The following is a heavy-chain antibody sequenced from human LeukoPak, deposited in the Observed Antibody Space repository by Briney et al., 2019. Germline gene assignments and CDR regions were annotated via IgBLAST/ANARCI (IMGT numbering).Heavy chain of an antibody. CDR2: INHDGRET. D-gene: IGHD3-10*01. J-gene: IGHJ4*02. CDR1: GFNFRYFW. V-gene: IGHV3-7*03. Sequence: GGSLRLSCLGSGFNFRYFWMSWVRQAPGKGLEWVANINHDGRETYYADSVKGRFIISRDNAKNSLYLQMNSLRAEDTALYYCVKGRWFGELLSWGQGTLVTVSS. CDR3: VKGRWFGELLS.